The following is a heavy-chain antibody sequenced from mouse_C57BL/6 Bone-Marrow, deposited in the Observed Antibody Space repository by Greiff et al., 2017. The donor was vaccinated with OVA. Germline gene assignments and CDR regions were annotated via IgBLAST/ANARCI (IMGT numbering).Heavy chain of an antibody. CDR2: INPSSGYT. CDR3: ARWYYAMDY. J-gene: IGHJ4*01. CDR1: GYTFTSYW. V-gene: IGHV1-7*01. Sequence: VQLQQSGAELAKPGASVKLSCKASGYTFTSYWMHWVKQRPGQGLEWIGYINPSSGYTKYNQKFKDKDTLTADKSSSTAYMQLSSLTYEDSAVYYCARWYYAMDYWGQGTSVTVSS.